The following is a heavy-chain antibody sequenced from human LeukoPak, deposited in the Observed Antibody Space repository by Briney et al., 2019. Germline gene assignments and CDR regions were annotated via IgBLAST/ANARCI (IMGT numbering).Heavy chain of an antibody. CDR1: GGSISSYY. CDR3: ARVRGYSYGLDY. J-gene: IGHJ4*02. D-gene: IGHD5-18*01. CDR2: IYYSGST. V-gene: IGHV4-59*01. Sequence: SETLSLTCTVSGGSISSYYWSWIRQPPGKGLEWIGYIYYSGSTNYNPSLKSRVTISVDTSKNQFSLKLSSVTAADTAVYYCARVRGYSYGLDYWGQGTLITVSS.